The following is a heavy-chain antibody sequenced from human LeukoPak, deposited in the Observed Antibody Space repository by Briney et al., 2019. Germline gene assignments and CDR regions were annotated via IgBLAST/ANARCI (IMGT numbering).Heavy chain of an antibody. CDR3: AKDATSGDYGSGSYDY. D-gene: IGHD3-10*01. V-gene: IGHV3-7*03. CDR1: GFTFSSYW. J-gene: IGHJ4*02. Sequence: PGGSLRLSCAASGFTFSSYWMSWVRQAPGKGLEWVANIKQDGSGKYYVDSVKGRFTISRDNAKNSLYLQMNSLRAEDTALYYCAKDATSGDYGSGSYDYWGQGTLVTVSS. CDR2: IKQDGSGK.